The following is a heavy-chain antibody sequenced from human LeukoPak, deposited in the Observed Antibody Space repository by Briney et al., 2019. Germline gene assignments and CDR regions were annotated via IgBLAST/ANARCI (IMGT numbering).Heavy chain of an antibody. J-gene: IGHJ4*02. CDR1: GFIFSSYW. Sequence: PGGSLRLSCAASGFIFSSYWMSWVRQAPGKGLEWVANIKHDGSEKYYVDSVKGRFTISRDNAKDSLYLQMNSLRAQDTAVYYCAKVLGGRGYVWGSYRPFDYWGQGTLVTVSS. CDR2: IKHDGSEK. CDR3: AKVLGGRGYVWGSYRPFDY. D-gene: IGHD3-16*02. V-gene: IGHV3-7*01.